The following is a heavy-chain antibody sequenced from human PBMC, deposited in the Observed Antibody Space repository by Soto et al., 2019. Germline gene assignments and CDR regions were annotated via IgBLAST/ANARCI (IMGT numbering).Heavy chain of an antibody. D-gene: IGHD1-1*01. CDR1: GFTISSNA. CDR3: AKDKPGTTSFDY. Sequence: XGSLRLSCAAAGFTISSNAMYWVRQAPGKGLEWVSAISDRGDTTHYADSVKGRFTISRDTSKNTLYLQLNTLRADDTAVYYCAKDKPGTTSFDYWGQGNLVTVSS. J-gene: IGHJ4*02. CDR2: ISDRGDTT. V-gene: IGHV3-23*01.